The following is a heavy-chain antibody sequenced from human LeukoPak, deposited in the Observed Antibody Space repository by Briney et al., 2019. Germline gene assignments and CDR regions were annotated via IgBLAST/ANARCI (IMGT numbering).Heavy chain of an antibody. CDR2: IYYSGTT. V-gene: IGHV4-31*03. J-gene: IGHJ2*01. CDR3: ARDTTYNSYWYFDL. D-gene: IGHD5-24*01. CDR1: GGSISSGGYH. Sequence: SETLSLTCTVSGGSISSGGYHWSWIRQHPGKGLEWIGYIYYSGTTSYNPSLKSRVTISVDTSKKKFSLKLTSVTAADTAVYYCARDTTYNSYWYFDLWGRGALVTVSS.